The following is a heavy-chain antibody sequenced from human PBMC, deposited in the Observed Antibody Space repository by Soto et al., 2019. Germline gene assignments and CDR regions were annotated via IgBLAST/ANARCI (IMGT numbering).Heavy chain of an antibody. Sequence: PSETLSLTCSVSGDSITHNYWSWIRQPPGKGLEWIAYISHSARINYNPSLKSRVSISLDTSKNQLSLRVNSLTPADTAVYYCARTQGSGVSDYWGQGTLVTVSS. J-gene: IGHJ4*02. V-gene: IGHV4-59*01. CDR1: GDSITHNY. CDR2: ISHSARI. CDR3: ARTQGSGVSDY. D-gene: IGHD3-3*01.